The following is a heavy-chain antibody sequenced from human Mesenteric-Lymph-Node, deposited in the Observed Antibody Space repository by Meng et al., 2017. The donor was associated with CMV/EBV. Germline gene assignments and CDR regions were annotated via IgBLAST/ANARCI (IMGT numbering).Heavy chain of an antibody. CDR3: AKDGGYSSSCFDY. Sequence: GESLKISCGASGFTFSNYGFHWVRQTPGKGLEWVAFIRSDGRNTYYADSVKGRFTISRDNSKNTLYLQMNSLRAEDTAVYYCAKDGGYSSSCFDYWGQGTLVTVSS. V-gene: IGHV3-30*02. CDR1: GFTFSNYG. D-gene: IGHD6-13*01. CDR2: IRSDGRNT. J-gene: IGHJ4*02.